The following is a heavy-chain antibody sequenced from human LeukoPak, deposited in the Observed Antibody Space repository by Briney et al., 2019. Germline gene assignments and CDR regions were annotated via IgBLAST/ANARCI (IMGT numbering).Heavy chain of an antibody. V-gene: IGHV3-23*01. CDR2: ISGSGGST. CDR1: GFTFSSYA. CDR3: AKDNNDYGDYGFDY. D-gene: IGHD4-17*01. J-gene: IGHJ4*02. Sequence: PGGSLRLSCAASGFTFSSYAMSWVRQAPGKGLEWVSAISGSGGSTYYADSVKGRFTVSRDNSKNTLYLQMNSLRAEDTAVYYCAKDNNDYGDYGFDYWGQGTLVTVSS.